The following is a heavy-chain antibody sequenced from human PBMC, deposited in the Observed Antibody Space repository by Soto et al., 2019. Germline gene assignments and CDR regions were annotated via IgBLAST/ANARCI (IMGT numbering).Heavy chain of an antibody. V-gene: IGHV4-39*01. CDR2: IYYSGST. CDR3: ARQNYDSSGYYYLEVDNWFDP. Sequence: PSETLSLTCTVSGGSISSSSYYWGWIRQPPGKGLEWIGSIYYSGSTYYNPSLKSRVTISVDTSKNQFSLKLSSVTAADTAVYYCARQNYDSSGYYYLEVDNWFDPWGQGTLVTVSS. CDR1: GGSISSSSYY. J-gene: IGHJ5*02. D-gene: IGHD3-22*01.